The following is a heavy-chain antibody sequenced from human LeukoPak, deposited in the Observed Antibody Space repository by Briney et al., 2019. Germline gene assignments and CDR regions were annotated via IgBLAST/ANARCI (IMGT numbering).Heavy chain of an antibody. D-gene: IGHD6-19*01. J-gene: IGHJ3*02. CDR3: AKDPRPIAVAVPGAFDI. CDR2: ISGSGGST. V-gene: IGHV3-23*01. Sequence: GGSLRLSCAASGFTFSSYAMSWVRQAPGKGLEWVSSISGSGGSTYYADSVKGRFTISRDNSKNTLYLQMNSLRDEDTAVYYSAKDPRPIAVAVPGAFDIWGQGTMVTVSS. CDR1: GFTFSSYA.